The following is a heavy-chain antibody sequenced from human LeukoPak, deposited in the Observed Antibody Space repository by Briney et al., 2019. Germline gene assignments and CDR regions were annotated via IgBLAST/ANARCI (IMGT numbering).Heavy chain of an antibody. CDR1: GYTFTNYD. V-gene: IGHV1-8*01. CDR2: MNPKRGNT. D-gene: IGHD2-15*01. Sequence: GASVKVSCKASGYTFTNYDINWVRQASGQGPKWMGWMNPKRGNTGYAQKFQARVTMTRNHSISTAYMELSSLRYDDTAVYYCARDQDIVVVVAALRQREMGGFDPWGQGTLVTVSS. J-gene: IGHJ5*02. CDR3: ARDQDIVVVVAALRQREMGGFDP.